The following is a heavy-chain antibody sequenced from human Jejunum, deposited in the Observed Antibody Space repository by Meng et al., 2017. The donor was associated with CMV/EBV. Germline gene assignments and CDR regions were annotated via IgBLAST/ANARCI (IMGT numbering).Heavy chain of an antibody. V-gene: IGHV3-30*02. CDR3: AKLYGDLDNYYYYGMDV. D-gene: IGHD4-17*01. Sequence: NFSTFVMPWVRQAPGKGLEWVEFLRYDGGITYYAASVKGRFTISRDNSKKTLYLQMNSLRVEDTAVYFCAKLYGDLDNYYYYGMDVWGQGTTVTVSS. CDR2: LRYDGGIT. CDR1: NFSTFV. J-gene: IGHJ6*02.